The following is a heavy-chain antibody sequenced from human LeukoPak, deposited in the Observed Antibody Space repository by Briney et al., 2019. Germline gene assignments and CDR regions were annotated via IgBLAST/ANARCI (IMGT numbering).Heavy chain of an antibody. J-gene: IGHJ4*02. Sequence: GGSLRLSCSASRFTFSSYSMSWVRQAPGKGLEWVSSISDSGGYTYYADSVKGRFTISRDNSKNTLYLQMNSLRADDTAVYYCAKPDGSGTYYNYFDYWGQGTLVTVPS. CDR2: ISDSGGYT. D-gene: IGHD3-10*01. V-gene: IGHV3-23*01. CDR1: RFTFSSYS. CDR3: AKPDGSGTYYNYFDY.